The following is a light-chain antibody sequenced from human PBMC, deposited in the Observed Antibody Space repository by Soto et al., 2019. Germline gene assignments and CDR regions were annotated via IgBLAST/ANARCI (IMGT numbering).Light chain of an antibody. V-gene: IGLV2-8*01. CDR3: SSYAGSNIVV. CDR1: RSDVGGYNF. J-gene: IGLJ3*02. CDR2: EVS. Sequence: QSVLTQHPSASGSPGQSVTISCTGTRSDVGGYNFVSWYQQHPGKAPKLIIYEVSKRPSGVPDRFSGSKSGNTASLTVSGLQAEDEAYYSCSSYAGSNIVVFGGGTKVTVL.